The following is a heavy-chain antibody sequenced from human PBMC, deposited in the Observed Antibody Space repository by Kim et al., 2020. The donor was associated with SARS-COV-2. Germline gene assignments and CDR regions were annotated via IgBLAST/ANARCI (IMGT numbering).Heavy chain of an antibody. J-gene: IGHJ6*02. CDR1: GYTFTSYY. D-gene: IGHD6-13*01. CDR3: ATRGIAAAGPRYYYYYYGMDV. V-gene: IGHV1-46*01. CDR2: INPSGGST. Sequence: ASVKVSCKASGYTFTSYYMHWVRQAPGQGLEWMGIINPSGGSTSYAQKFQGRVTMTRDTSTSTVYMELSSLRSEDTAVYYCATRGIAAAGPRYYYYYYGMDVWGQGTTVTVSS.